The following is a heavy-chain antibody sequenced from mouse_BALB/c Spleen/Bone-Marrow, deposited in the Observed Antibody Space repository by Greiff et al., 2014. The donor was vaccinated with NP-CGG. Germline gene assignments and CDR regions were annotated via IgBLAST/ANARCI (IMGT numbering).Heavy chain of an antibody. D-gene: IGHD1-2*01. CDR2: INPSNGGT. J-gene: IGHJ2*01. CDR3: TRLSLLRGYFDY. CDR1: GYTFTSYY. Sequence: QVQLQQPGAELVKPGTSVKLSCKASGYTFTSYYIYWVKQRPGQGLKWTGEINPSNGGTNFNEKFKSKATLTVDKSSSTAYMQLSSLTSEDSAVYYCTRLSLLRGYFDYWGQGTTLTVSS. V-gene: IGHV1S81*02.